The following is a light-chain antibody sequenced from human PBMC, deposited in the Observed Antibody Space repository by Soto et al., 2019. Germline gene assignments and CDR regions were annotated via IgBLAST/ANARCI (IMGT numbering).Light chain of an antibody. Sequence: DTVMTQSPDSLAVSLGEKATIKCKSSQNLFYTSSNKSYLAWYQQKPGQRPRLLIYWASTRESGVPDRFSGSGSGTDFTLSISNLQADDLAVYYCQQYYSAPQAFGGGTKVEI. CDR3: QQYYSAPQA. CDR1: QNLFYTSSNKSY. J-gene: IGKJ4*02. V-gene: IGKV4-1*01. CDR2: WAS.